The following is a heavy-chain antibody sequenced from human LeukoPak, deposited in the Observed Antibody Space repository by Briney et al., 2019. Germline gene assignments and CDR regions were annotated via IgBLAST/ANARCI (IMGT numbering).Heavy chain of an antibody. CDR3: AKGGSHVSEWLYGASDY. D-gene: IGHD5-12*01. V-gene: IGHV3-30*04. Sequence: PGGPLRLSCAASGFTCSSYAMHWVRQAPGKGLEWVAVIAYDGSNKYYADSVKGRFTISRDNSKNTLYLQMDSLRAEDTAVYYCAKGGSHVSEWLYGASDYWGQGTLVTVSS. CDR1: GFTCSSYA. CDR2: IAYDGSNK. J-gene: IGHJ4*02.